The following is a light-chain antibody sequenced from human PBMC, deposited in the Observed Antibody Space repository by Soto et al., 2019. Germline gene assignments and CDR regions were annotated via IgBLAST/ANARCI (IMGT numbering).Light chain of an antibody. CDR3: QKSYSIPYT. CDR2: AAS. J-gene: IGKJ2*01. CDR1: QSISTY. Sequence: DIQMTQSPSSLSASLGDRVTITCRASQSISTYLNWYQQKPGKAPKLLIYAASTLQSGVPSRFSGSGSVTDFTLTISSLQPEDFATYYCQKSYSIPYTFGQGTKLEIK. V-gene: IGKV1-39*01.